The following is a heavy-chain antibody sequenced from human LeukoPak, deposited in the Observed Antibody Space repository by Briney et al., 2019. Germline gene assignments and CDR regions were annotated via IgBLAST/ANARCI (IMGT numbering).Heavy chain of an antibody. CDR1: GFTFNNYT. D-gene: IGHD2-21*01. CDR2: ISSSSDI. J-gene: IGHJ4*02. Sequence: PGGSLRLSCAASGFTFNNYTMNWVRQAPGKGLEWVSSISSSSDIYYAASVRGRFTISRDNSKNTLYLQMNSLRAEDAAVYFCAKAPVTSCRGAYCYPFDSWGQGTLVTVSS. CDR3: AKAPVTSCRGAYCYPFDS. V-gene: IGHV3-21*04.